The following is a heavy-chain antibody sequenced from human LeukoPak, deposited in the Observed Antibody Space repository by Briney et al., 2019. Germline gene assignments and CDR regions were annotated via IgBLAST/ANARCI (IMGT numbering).Heavy chain of an antibody. CDR3: ANGAFSSPLDY. CDR2: ISYDGSNK. D-gene: IGHD2-2*01. Sequence: PGGSLRLSCAASGFIFSSYGMHWVRQAPGKGLEWVAVISYDGSNKYYADSVKGRFTISRDNSKNTLYLQMNSLRAEDTAVYYCANGAFSSPLDYWGQGTLVTVSS. CDR1: GFIFSSYG. J-gene: IGHJ4*02. V-gene: IGHV3-30*18.